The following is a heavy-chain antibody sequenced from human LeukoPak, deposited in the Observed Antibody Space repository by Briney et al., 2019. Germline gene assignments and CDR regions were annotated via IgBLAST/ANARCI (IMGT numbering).Heavy chain of an antibody. CDR1: GGTFSSYA. Sequence: SVKVSCKASGGTFSSYAISWVRQAPGQGLEWMGGIIPIFGTANYAQKFQGRVTITTDESTSTAYMELSSLRSEDTAVYYCARGIYEDIVVVPAAMQAYYYYYYMDVWGKGTTVTASS. V-gene: IGHV1-69*05. J-gene: IGHJ6*03. CDR2: IIPIFGTA. CDR3: ARGIYEDIVVVPAAMQAYYYYYYMDV. D-gene: IGHD2-2*01.